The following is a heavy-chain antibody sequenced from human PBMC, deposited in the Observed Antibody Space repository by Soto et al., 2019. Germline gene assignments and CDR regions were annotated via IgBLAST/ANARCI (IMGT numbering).Heavy chain of an antibody. D-gene: IGHD7-27*01. J-gene: IGHJ4*02. CDR1: GFIVSRSH. CDR2: IYNHGQI. V-gene: IGHV3-53*01. CDR3: VRVTGAERH. Sequence: HRGGSLRLSCVVSGFIVSRSHMMWVRQAPGKGLEGVSVIYNHGQINYVDPVKGRFTIARDNSKNTIYLQMNSLKVEDTAVYYCVRVTGAERHWGQGALVTVSS.